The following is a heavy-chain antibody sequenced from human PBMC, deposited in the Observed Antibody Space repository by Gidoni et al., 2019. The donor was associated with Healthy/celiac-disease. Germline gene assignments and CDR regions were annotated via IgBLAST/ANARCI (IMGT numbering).Heavy chain of an antibody. CDR1: GGSISSYY. Sequence: QVQLQESGPVLVKPSETLSLSCTVSGGSISSYYWSWIRQPPGKGLGWIGYIYYSGSTNYNPSLKSRVNITVDTSKNQFSLKLSSVTAADTAVYYCARDFGYSWGQGTLVTVSS. V-gene: IGHV4-59*01. J-gene: IGHJ4*02. CDR2: IYYSGST. D-gene: IGHD1-26*01. CDR3: ARDFGYS.